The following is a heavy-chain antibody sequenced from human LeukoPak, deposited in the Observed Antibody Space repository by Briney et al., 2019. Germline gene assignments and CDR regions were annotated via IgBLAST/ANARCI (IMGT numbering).Heavy chain of an antibody. CDR2: IYYSGRT. CDR3: ARLLDNDTSGDPDTFDM. Sequence: TASETLSLTCTVSDGSISRHYWSWIRQPPGKGLEWVGYIYYSGRTKWNPSLQSRVTVSLDTSENNFSLKLTSVTAADTAGYYCARLLDNDTSGDPDTFDMWGQGTVVTVFS. D-gene: IGHD3-22*01. J-gene: IGHJ3*02. V-gene: IGHV4-59*11. CDR1: DGSISRHY.